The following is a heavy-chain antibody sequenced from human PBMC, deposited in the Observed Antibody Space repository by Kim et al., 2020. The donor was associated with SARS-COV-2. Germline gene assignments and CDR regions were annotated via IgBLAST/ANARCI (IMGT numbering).Heavy chain of an antibody. CDR3: ARVSLQSVYTVSYYFDY. V-gene: IGHV1-69*13. D-gene: IGHD3-16*02. CDR1: GGTFSSYA. CDR2: IIPIFGTA. J-gene: IGHJ4*02. Sequence: SVKVSCKASGGTFSSYAISWVRQAPGQGLEWMGGIIPIFGTANYAQKFQGRVTITADESTSTAYMELSSLRSEDTAVYYCARVSLQSVYTVSYYFDYWGQGTLVTVSS.